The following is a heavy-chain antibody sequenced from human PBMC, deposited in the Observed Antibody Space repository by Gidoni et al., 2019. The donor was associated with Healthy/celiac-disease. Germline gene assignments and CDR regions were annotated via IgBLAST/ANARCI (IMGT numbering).Heavy chain of an antibody. CDR1: GFTFSSYS. CDR2: ISSSSSYI. D-gene: IGHD6-6*01. V-gene: IGHV3-21*01. J-gene: IGHJ5*02. CDR3: ARDRWAYFSTEYSSSSLGHNWFDP. Sequence: EVQLVESGGGLVKPGGSLRLSCAASGFTFSSYSMNWVRQAPGKGLEWVSSISSSSSYIYYADSVKGRFTISRDNAKNSLYLQMNSLRAEDTAVYYCARDRWAYFSTEYSSSSLGHNWFDPWGQGTLVTVSS.